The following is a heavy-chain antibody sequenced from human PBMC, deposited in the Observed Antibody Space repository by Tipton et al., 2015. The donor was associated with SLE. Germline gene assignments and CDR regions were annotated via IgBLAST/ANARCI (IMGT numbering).Heavy chain of an antibody. V-gene: IGHV4-59*11. CDR3: ARVVDYGDRSYLFDY. CDR1: GVSISSHY. Sequence: TLSLTCIVSGVSISSHYWSWIRQPPGKGLEWSGDIYYSGSTNYNPSLKSRLTISVDTSKNQFSLKLSSVTAAYTAVYYCARVVDYGDRSYLFDYWGQGTLVTVSS. D-gene: IGHD4-17*01. CDR2: IYYSGST. J-gene: IGHJ4*02.